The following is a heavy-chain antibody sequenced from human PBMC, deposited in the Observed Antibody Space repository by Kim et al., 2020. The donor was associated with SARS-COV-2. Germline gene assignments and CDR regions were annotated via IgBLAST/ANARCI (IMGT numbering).Heavy chain of an antibody. CDR1: GDSISSNSVA. V-gene: IGHV6-1*01. Sequence: SQTLSLTCAISGDSISSNSVAWYWIRQSPSRGLEWLGRTSYRSNWDNDYAVSVKSRINVNPDTSQNHFSLQLNSVTPEDTAVYYCARGYKYALAYWGQGTPVTVSS. CDR2: TSYRSNWDN. CDR3: ARGYKYALAY. D-gene: IGHD2-8*01. J-gene: IGHJ4*02.